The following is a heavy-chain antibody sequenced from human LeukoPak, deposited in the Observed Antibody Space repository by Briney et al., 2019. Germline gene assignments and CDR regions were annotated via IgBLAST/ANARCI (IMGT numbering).Heavy chain of an antibody. Sequence: KPSETLSLTCTVSGGSISSYYWSWIRQPPGKGLEWIGYIYYSGSTNCNPSLKSRVTISVDTSKNQFSLKLSSVTAADTAVYYCARHMGLGYSYGYPYFDYWGQGTLVTVSS. J-gene: IGHJ4*02. CDR3: ARHMGLGYSYGYPYFDY. CDR2: IYYSGST. V-gene: IGHV4-59*08. CDR1: GGSISSYY. D-gene: IGHD5-18*01.